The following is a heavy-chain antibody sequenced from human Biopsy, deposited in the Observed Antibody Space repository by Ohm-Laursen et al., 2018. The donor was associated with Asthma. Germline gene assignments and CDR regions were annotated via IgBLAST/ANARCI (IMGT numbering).Heavy chain of an antibody. CDR2: VNTGNGDT. J-gene: IGHJ3*01. V-gene: IGHV1-3*04. D-gene: IGHD3-9*01. Sequence: ATVKISCKASGYNFISFAIHWVRQAPGQRLEWMGWVNTGNGDTKYSQKFQGRVTITRGTSASTAYMELRSLRSEDTATYYCARTYYDFLTGQVKDVFGVWGQGTMVTVSS. CDR1: GYNFISFA. CDR3: ARTYYDFLTGQVKDVFGV.